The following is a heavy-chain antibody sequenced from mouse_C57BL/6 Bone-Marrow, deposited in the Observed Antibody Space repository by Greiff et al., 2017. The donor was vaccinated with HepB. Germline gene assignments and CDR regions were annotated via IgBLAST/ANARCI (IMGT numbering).Heavy chain of an antibody. Sequence: VQLKESGPSLVRPSQTLSLTCTVTGFSINSDCYWIWIRQFPGNKLEYIGYTFYSGITYYNPSLESRTYITRDTSKNQFSLKLSSVTTEDTATYYCARDRDSSGHGWYFDVWGTGTTVTVSS. J-gene: IGHJ1*03. CDR1: GFSINSDCY. D-gene: IGHD3-2*02. CDR2: TFYSGIT. CDR3: ARDRDSSGHGWYFDV. V-gene: IGHV3-3*01.